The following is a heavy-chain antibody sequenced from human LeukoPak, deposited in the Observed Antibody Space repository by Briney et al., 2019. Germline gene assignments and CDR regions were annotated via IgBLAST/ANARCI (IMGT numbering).Heavy chain of an antibody. Sequence: GGSQRLSCAASGFTFSSYWMSWVRQAPGKGLEWVANIKQDGSEKYYVDSVKGRFTISRDNAKNSLYLQMNSLRAEDTAVYYCARSHPDWYFDYWGQGTLVTVSS. J-gene: IGHJ4*02. CDR2: IKQDGSEK. V-gene: IGHV3-7*01. CDR1: GFTFSSYW. D-gene: IGHD3-9*01. CDR3: ARSHPDWYFDY.